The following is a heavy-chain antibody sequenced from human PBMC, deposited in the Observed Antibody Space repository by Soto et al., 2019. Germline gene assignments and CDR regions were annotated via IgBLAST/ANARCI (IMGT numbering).Heavy chain of an antibody. CDR1: GGSVSSGSYY. CDR2: IYYSGST. Sequence: PSETLSLTCTVSGGSVSSGSYYWSWIRQPPGKGLEWIGYIYYSGSTNYNPSLKSRVTISVDTSKNQFSLKLNSVTAADTAIYYCAREAFRPYYDTTGRWFDPWGQGTLVTVSS. CDR3: AREAFRPYYDTTGRWFDP. D-gene: IGHD3-22*01. V-gene: IGHV4-61*01. J-gene: IGHJ5*02.